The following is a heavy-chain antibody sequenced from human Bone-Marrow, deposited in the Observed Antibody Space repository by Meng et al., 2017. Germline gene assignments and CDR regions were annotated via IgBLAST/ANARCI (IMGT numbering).Heavy chain of an antibody. CDR1: GFTVSSDY. J-gene: IGHJ4*02. V-gene: IGHV3-66*02. D-gene: IGHD3-10*01. Sequence: VHLVESGGGLVPPGGSLRLSCAASGFTVSSDYMSWVRQAPGKGLEWVSVIFSGGTTYYADSVQGRFTISRDNSKNTLFLQMNSLRADDTAVYYCARDIRWGQGTLVTVSS. CDR3: ARDIR. CDR2: IFSGGTT.